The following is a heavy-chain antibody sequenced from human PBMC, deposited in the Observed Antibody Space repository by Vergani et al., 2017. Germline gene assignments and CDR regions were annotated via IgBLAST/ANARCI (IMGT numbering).Heavy chain of an antibody. CDR3: AGLGSYYDYVWGSPTYAFDI. J-gene: IGHJ3*02. CDR1: GGTFSSYA. V-gene: IGHV1-69*12. D-gene: IGHD3-16*01. CDR2: IIPIFGTA. Sequence: QVQLVQSGAEVKKPGSSVKVSCKASGGTFSSYAISWVRQAPGQGLEWMGGIIPIFGTANYAQKFQGRVTITADESTSIAYMELSRLRSEDTAVYYCAGLGSYYDYVWGSPTYAFDIWGQGTMVTVSS.